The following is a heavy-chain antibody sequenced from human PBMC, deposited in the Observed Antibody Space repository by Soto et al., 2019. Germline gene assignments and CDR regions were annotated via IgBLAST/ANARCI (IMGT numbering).Heavy chain of an antibody. CDR3: ALYGYSGYGGHDAFAI. CDR2: MNPNSGNT. CDR1: GYTFTSYD. J-gene: IGHJ3*02. D-gene: IGHD5-12*01. V-gene: IGHV1-8*01. Sequence: ASVKVSCKASGYTFTSYDINWVRQATGQGLEGMGWMNPNSGNTGYAQKFQGRGTMTRNTSLSTAYMELSSLRSADTAVYYCALYGYSGYGGHDAFAIWGQGTMVTVSS.